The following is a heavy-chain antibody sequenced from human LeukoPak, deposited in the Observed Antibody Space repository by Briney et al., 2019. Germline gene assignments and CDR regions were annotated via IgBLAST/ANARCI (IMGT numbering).Heavy chain of an antibody. J-gene: IGHJ4*02. V-gene: IGHV4-30-2*03. Sequence: SETLSLTCAVSGGSISSGGYSWSWIRQPPGKGLEWIGYIYHSGSTYYNPSLKSRVTISVDTSKNQFSLKLSSVTAADTAVYYCARPGVAVAAPIDYWGQGTLVTVSS. CDR2: IYHSGST. D-gene: IGHD6-19*01. CDR3: ARPGVAVAAPIDY. CDR1: GGSISSGGYS.